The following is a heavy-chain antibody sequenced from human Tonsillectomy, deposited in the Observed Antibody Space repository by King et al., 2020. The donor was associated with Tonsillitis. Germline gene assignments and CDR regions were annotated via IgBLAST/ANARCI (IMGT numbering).Heavy chain of an antibody. J-gene: IGHJ4*02. CDR1: GFTFDDSV. CDR3: ARDAGPRDCSGGSCYLDY. Sequence: EVQLVESGGGVVLPGGSLRPSCAASGFTFDDSVMSGVSQAPGVWLEWVVCINWDGGHTGYAEFVKGRFTISRDNAKNSLYVPMNSLRAEDTALYYCARDAGPRDCSGGSCYLDYWGQGTLVTVSS. D-gene: IGHD2-15*01. CDR2: INWDGGHT. V-gene: IGHV3-20*04.